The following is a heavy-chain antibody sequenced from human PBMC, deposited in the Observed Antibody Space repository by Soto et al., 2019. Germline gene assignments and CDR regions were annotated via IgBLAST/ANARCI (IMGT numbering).Heavy chain of an antibody. CDR2: IYPSDSDT. V-gene: IGHV5-51*01. J-gene: IGHJ6*02. Sequence: VQLVQSGAEVKKPGSSVKVSCKASGYTFSSYWIGWVRQMPGKGLEWMAIIYPSDSDTRYSPSFRGQVTVSADRSSSTAYLQWSSLKASDTAMYYCARGDKICSSTNCPTPHGLDAWGQGTTVTVSS. D-gene: IGHD2-2*01. CDR1: GYTFSSYW. CDR3: ARGDKICSSTNCPTPHGLDA.